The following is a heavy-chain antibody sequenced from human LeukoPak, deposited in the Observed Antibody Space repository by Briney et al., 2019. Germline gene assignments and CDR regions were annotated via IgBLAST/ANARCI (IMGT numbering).Heavy chain of an antibody. CDR1: GGSISSYY. J-gene: IGHJ4*02. CDR3: ARDRQWLVTGDY. Sequence: ETLSLTCTVSGGSISSYYWSWIRQPPGKGLEWVANIKQDGSEKYYVDSVKGRFTISRDNAKNSLYLQMNSLRAEDTAVYYCARDRQWLVTGDYWGQGTLVTVSS. CDR2: IKQDGSEK. D-gene: IGHD6-19*01. V-gene: IGHV3-7*01.